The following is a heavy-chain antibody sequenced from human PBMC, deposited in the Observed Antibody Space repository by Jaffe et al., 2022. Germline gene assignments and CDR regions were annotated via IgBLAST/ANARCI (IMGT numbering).Heavy chain of an antibody. CDR3: ARENYRVAATPRPDAFDI. V-gene: IGHV4-4*02. Sequence: QVQLQESGPGLVKPSGTLSLTCAVSGGSISSSNWWSWVRQPPGKGLEWIGEIYHSGSTNYNPSLKSRVTISVDKSKNQFSLKLSSVTAADTAVYYCARENYRVAATPRPDAFDIWGQGTMVTVSS. D-gene: IGHD2-15*01. CDR2: IYHSGST. J-gene: IGHJ3*02. CDR1: GGSISSSNW.